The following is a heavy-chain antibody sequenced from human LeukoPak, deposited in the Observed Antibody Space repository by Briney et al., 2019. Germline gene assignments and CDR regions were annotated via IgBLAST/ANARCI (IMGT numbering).Heavy chain of an antibody. V-gene: IGHV4-39*01. D-gene: IGHD3-22*01. CDR1: GGSISSSSYY. CDR2: IDYSGST. J-gene: IGHJ4*02. CDR3: ASWGAYYYDSSGYPREIDY. Sequence: SETLSLTCTVSGGSISSSSYYWGWIRQPPGKGLEWIGSIDYSGSTYYNPSLKSRVTISVDTSKNQFSLKLSSVTAADTAVYYCASWGAYYYDSSGYPREIDYWGQGTLVTVSS.